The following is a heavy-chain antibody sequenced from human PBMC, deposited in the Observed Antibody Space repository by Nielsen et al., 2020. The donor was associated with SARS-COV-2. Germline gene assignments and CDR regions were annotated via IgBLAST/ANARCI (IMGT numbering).Heavy chain of an antibody. CDR2: ISGGGITI. V-gene: IGHV3-48*04. CDR1: GFTFSSYS. Sequence: GGSLRLSCAGSGFTFSSYSMNWVRQAPGKGLEWVASISGGGITIFYADSVKGRFTISRDNAKNSLFLQMNSLRAEDTATYYCAREFGAGAFGFWGQGTLVTVSS. CDR3: AREFGAGAFGF. J-gene: IGHJ4*02. D-gene: IGHD3-16*01.